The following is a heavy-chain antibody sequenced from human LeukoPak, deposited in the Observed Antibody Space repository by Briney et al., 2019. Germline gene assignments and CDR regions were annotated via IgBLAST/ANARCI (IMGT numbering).Heavy chain of an antibody. V-gene: IGHV3-33*01. Sequence: AGRSLRLSCAASGFTFSSYGMHWVRQAPGEGLEWVAVIWYDGSNKYYADSVKGRFTISRDNSKNTLYLQMNSLRAEDTAVYYCARDMVLVTVNYGMDVWGQGTTVTVSS. CDR1: GFTFSSYG. CDR3: ARDMVLVTVNYGMDV. CDR2: IWYDGSNK. D-gene: IGHD3-10*01. J-gene: IGHJ6*02.